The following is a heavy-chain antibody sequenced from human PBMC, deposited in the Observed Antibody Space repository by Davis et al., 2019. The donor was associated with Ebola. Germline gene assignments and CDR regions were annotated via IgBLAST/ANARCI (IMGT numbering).Heavy chain of an antibody. Sequence: GESLKISCVVSRFTFDNYWMTWVRQAPGKGLEWVASVKEDETQKYYVDSVKGRFTISRDNAENSLFLQMNSLRAEDTAVYYCARHIGIVGVTTFNYWGQGTLVTVSS. V-gene: IGHV3-7*01. CDR2: VKEDETQK. J-gene: IGHJ4*02. CDR3: ARHIGIVGVTTFNY. CDR1: RFTFDNYW. D-gene: IGHD1-26*01.